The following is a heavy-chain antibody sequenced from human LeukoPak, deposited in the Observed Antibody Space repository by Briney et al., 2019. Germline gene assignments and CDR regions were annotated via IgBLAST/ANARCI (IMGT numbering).Heavy chain of an antibody. J-gene: IGHJ3*02. CDR2: ISSSGSTI. Sequence: GSLRLSCAASGFTFSSYEMNWVRQAPGKGLEWVSYISSSGSTIYYADSVKGRFTISRDNAKNSLYLQMNSLRAEDTAVYYCARVHETGYAFDIWGQGTMVTVSS. V-gene: IGHV3-48*03. D-gene: IGHD3-9*01. CDR1: GFTFSSYE. CDR3: ARVHETGYAFDI.